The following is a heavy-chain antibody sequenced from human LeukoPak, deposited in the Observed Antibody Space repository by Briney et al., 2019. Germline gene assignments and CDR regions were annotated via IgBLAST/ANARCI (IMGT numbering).Heavy chain of an antibody. J-gene: IGHJ4*02. V-gene: IGHV3-30*18. CDR3: AKLNYYDSSGYYS. Sequence: GGSLRLSCAASGFTFSSFGMHCVRQAPGKGLEWVAVISYDGSNEYYADSVKGRFTISRDNSKNSLFLQMNSLRAEDTAVYYCAKLNYYDSSGYYSWGQGTLVTVSS. CDR2: ISYDGSNE. D-gene: IGHD3-22*01. CDR1: GFTFSSFG.